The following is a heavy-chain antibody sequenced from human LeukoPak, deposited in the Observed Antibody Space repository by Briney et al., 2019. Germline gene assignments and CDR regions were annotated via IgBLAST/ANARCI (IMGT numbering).Heavy chain of an antibody. D-gene: IGHD6-25*01. J-gene: IGHJ4*02. CDR2: IYYSGST. CDR3: ARARNIAAPDY. Sequence: SETLSLTCTVSGGSISSYYWSWIRQPPGKGLEWIGYIYYSGSTNYNPSLKSRVTISVDTSKNQFSLKLSSVTAADTAVYYCARARNIAAPDYWGQGTLVTVSS. V-gene: IGHV4-59*01. CDR1: GGSISSYY.